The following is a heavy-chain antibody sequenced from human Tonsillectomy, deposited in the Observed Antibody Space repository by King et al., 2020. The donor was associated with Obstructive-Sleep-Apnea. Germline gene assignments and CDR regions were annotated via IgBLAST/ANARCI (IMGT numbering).Heavy chain of an antibody. CDR1: GGSSSRYY. Sequence: VQLQESGPGLVKPSETLSLTCTVSGGSSSRYYWSWIRQPPGKGLEWIGYIYYSGSTNYNPSLKSRVTISVDTSKKQFSLKLNSVTAADTAVYYCARHPRYYSGYFDYWGQGTLVTVSS. CDR3: ARHPRYYSGYFDY. J-gene: IGHJ4*02. V-gene: IGHV4-59*08. D-gene: IGHD3-10*01. CDR2: IYYSGST.